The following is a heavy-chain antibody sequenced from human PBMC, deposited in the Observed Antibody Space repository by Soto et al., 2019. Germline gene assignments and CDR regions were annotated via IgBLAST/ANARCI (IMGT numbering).Heavy chain of an antibody. CDR3: ARRGYDTSGFYFFFGY. CDR2: IHYSGST. CDR1: RGSISNDGYF. V-gene: IGHV4-31*03. Sequence: QVQLQESGPGLVQPSQTLSLTCSVSRGSISNDGYFWSWIRQRPGEGLEWIGYIHYSGSTFYNPSLESRVTMSVDTSKNQFSLNLISVTAADTAVYYCARRGYDTSGFYFFFGYWGQGILVTVSS. D-gene: IGHD3-22*01. J-gene: IGHJ4*02.